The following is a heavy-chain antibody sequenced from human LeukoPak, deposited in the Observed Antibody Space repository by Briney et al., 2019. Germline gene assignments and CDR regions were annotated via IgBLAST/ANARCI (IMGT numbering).Heavy chain of an antibody. D-gene: IGHD3-16*02. CDR1: GFTFSSYG. J-gene: IGHJ4*02. CDR2: IRYDGGNK. CDR3: AKEGGYGELSSYFDY. V-gene: IGHV3-30*02. Sequence: PGGSLRLSCAASGFTFSSYGMHWVRQAPGKGLEWVAFIRYDGGNKYYADSVKGRFTISRDNSKNTLYLQMNSLRAEDTAVYYCAKEGGYGELSSYFDYWGQGTLVTVSS.